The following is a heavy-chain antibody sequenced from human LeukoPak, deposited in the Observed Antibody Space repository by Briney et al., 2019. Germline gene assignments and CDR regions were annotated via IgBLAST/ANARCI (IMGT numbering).Heavy chain of an antibody. J-gene: IGHJ4*01. CDR2: ISGSGGST. CDR1: GFTFSSYA. Sequence: PGGSLRLSCAASGFTFSSYAMSWVRQAPGKGLEWVSAISGSGGSTYYADSVKGLFTISRENSKNTLYLQMNSLRAEDTAVYYCAKAPAVAGTVDYWGHGTLVTVSS. CDR3: AKAPAVAGTVDY. V-gene: IGHV3-23*01. D-gene: IGHD6-19*01.